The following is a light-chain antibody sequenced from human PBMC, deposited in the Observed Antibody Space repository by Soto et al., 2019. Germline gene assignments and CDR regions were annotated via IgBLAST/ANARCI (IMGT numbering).Light chain of an antibody. J-gene: IGKJ2*01. V-gene: IGKV3-20*01. CDR2: GAS. CDR1: QSVSSSY. CDR3: QQYGGSSPYT. Sequence: EIVLTQSPGTLSLSPGERATLSCRASQSVSSSYLGWYQQKPGQAPRLLIYGASTRATGIPDRFSGSGSGTDFTLTISRLDPEDFAVYYCQQYGGSSPYTFGQGTKLEIK.